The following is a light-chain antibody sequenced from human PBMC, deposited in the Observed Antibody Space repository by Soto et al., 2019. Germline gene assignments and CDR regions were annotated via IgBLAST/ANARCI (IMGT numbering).Light chain of an antibody. Sequence: DIQMTQSPSSLSASVGDRVTITCRASQTVRRWLAWYQQKPGKAPKVLMYDASSLQSGVPPRFSGSGSGTDFTLTISSLQADDFATYYCQQYDSYPLTFGGGTKVEIK. V-gene: IGKV1-5*01. CDR3: QQYDSYPLT. CDR2: DAS. J-gene: IGKJ4*01. CDR1: QTVRRW.